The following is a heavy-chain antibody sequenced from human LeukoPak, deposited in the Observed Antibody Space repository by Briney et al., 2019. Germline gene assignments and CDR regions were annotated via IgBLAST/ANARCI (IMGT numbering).Heavy chain of an antibody. Sequence: LTGGSLRLSCAASGFTFSSYGMHWVRQAPGKGLEWVAFIRYDGSNKYYADSVKGRFTISRDNSKNTLYLQMNSLRAEDTAVYYCAKGPASWTPPLIDYWGQGTLVTVSS. CDR1: GFTFSSYG. CDR2: IRYDGSNK. J-gene: IGHJ4*02. D-gene: IGHD2-2*01. CDR3: AKGPASWTPPLIDY. V-gene: IGHV3-30*02.